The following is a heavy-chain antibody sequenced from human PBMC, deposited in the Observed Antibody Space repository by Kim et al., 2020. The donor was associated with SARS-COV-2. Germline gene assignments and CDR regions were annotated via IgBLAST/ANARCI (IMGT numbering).Heavy chain of an antibody. Sequence: GESLKISCKGSGYSFTSYWIGWVRQMPGKGLEWMGIIYPGDSDTRYSPSFQGQVTISADKSISTAYLQWSSLKASDTAMYYCARRRGYYDSSGYSPPYYYYYGMDVWGQGTTVTVSS. J-gene: IGHJ6*02. CDR3: ARRRGYYDSSGYSPPYYYYYGMDV. D-gene: IGHD3-22*01. V-gene: IGHV5-51*01. CDR1: GYSFTSYW. CDR2: IYPGDSDT.